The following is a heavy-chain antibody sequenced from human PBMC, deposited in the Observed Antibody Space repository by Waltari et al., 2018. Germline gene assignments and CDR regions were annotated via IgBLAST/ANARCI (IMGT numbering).Heavy chain of an antibody. J-gene: IGHJ4*02. V-gene: IGHV3-30-3*01. CDR1: GFTFSSYA. D-gene: IGHD3-10*01. CDR3: ARDGSGSHSH. Sequence: GGGVVQPGRSLRLSCAASGFTFSSYAMHWVRQAPGKGLEWVAVISYDGSNKYYADSVKGRFTISRDNSKNTLYLQMNSLRAEDTAVYYCARDGSGSHSHWGQGTLVTVSS. CDR2: ISYDGSNK.